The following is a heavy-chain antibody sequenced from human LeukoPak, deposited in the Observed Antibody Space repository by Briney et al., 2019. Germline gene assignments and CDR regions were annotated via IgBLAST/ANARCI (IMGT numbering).Heavy chain of an antibody. CDR1: GGSISSSSYY. Sequence: SETLSLTCTVSGGSISSSSYYWGWVRQPPGKGLEWIGSIYYSGSTYYNPSLKSRVTISVDTSKNQFSLKLSSVTAADTAVYYCARVRKVRFLEWLSPGHRNYYYYMDVWGKGTTVTVSS. CDR3: ARVRKVRFLEWLSPGHRNYYYYMDV. V-gene: IGHV4-39*07. J-gene: IGHJ6*03. CDR2: IYYSGST. D-gene: IGHD3-3*01.